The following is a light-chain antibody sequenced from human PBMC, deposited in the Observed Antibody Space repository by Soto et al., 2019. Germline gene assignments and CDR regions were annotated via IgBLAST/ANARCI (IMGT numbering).Light chain of an antibody. V-gene: IGLV2-14*01. Sequence: SVLTQPASVSGSPGKSITISCSGTSSDVGGYNYVSWYQQHPGKAPKLMIYDGSYRPSGISKRFSGSKSDNTASLTISGLQAEDEADYYCSSYTTSSLYVFGSGTKVTVL. J-gene: IGLJ1*01. CDR1: SSDVGGYNY. CDR3: SSYTTSSLYV. CDR2: DGS.